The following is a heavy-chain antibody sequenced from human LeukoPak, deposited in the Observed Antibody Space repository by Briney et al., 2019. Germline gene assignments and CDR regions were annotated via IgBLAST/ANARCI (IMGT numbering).Heavy chain of an antibody. D-gene: IGHD1-26*01. CDR3: AKDIGTVGASPFDY. CDR2: ISGSGLNT. Sequence: GGSLRLSCAASGFAFSNYALGWVRQAPGKGLEWVSVISGSGLNTYYTDSVKGRFTISRDNSKITLSLQMSSLRAEDTAVYYCAKDIGTVGASPFDYWGQGTLVSVSS. J-gene: IGHJ4*02. CDR1: GFAFSNYA. V-gene: IGHV3-23*01.